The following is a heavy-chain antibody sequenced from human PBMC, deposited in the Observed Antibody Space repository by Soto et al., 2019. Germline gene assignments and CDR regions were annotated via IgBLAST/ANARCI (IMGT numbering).Heavy chain of an antibody. Sequence: GGSLRLSCAASGFTFSSYWMHWVRQAPGKGLVWVSRINSDGSSTSYADSVKGRFTISRDNAKNTLYLQMNSLRAEDTAVYYCEREAVAAAGDYWGQGTLVTVSS. J-gene: IGHJ4*02. CDR1: GFTFSSYW. CDR2: INSDGSST. CDR3: EREAVAAAGDY. V-gene: IGHV3-74*01. D-gene: IGHD6-13*01.